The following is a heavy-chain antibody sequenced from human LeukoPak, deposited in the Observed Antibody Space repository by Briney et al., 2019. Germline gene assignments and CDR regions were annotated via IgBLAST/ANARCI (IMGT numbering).Heavy chain of an antibody. CDR1: GYIFTSYG. CDR3: ARTRPGAYCGTTSCFSDY. CDR2: ISAYNGNT. V-gene: IGHV1-18*01. D-gene: IGHD2-2*01. Sequence: ASVKVSCKASGYIFTSYGISWVRQGPGQGLEWVGWISAYNGNTKFAPNLQDRVTMTTDTSTATAYMELRSLRLNDTAVYFCARTRPGAYCGTTSCFSDYWGQGTLVTVSS. J-gene: IGHJ4*02.